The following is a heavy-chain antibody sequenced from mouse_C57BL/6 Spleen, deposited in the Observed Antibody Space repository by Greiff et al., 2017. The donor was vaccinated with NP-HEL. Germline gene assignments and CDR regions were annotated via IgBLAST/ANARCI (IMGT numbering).Heavy chain of an antibody. CDR2: IHPNSGST. Sequence: VQLQQPGAELVKPGASVKLSCKASGYTFTSYWMHWVKQRPGQGLEWIGMIHPNSGSTNYNEKFKSKATLTVDKSSSTAYMQLSSLTSEDSAVYYCARSEYYGSNWYFDVWGTGTTVTVSS. D-gene: IGHD1-1*01. CDR3: ARSEYYGSNWYFDV. CDR1: GYTFTSYW. V-gene: IGHV1-64*01. J-gene: IGHJ1*03.